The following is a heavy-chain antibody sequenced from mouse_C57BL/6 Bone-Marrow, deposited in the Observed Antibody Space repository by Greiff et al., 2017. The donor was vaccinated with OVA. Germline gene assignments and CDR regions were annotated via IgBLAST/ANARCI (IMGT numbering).Heavy chain of an antibody. CDR2: IDPSDSET. V-gene: IGHV1-52*01. CDR1: GYTFTSYW. J-gene: IGHJ3*01. Sequence: VQLQQPGAELVRPGSSVKLSCKASGYTFTSYWMHWVKQRPIQGLEWIGNIDPSDSETHYNQKFKDKATLTVDKSSSTAYMQLSSLASEDSAVYYCARHGNYFAGFAYWGQGTLVTVSA. D-gene: IGHD2-1*01. CDR3: ARHGNYFAGFAY.